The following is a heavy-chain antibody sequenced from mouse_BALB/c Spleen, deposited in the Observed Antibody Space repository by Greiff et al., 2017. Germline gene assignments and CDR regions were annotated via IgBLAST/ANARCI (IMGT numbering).Heavy chain of an antibody. V-gene: IGHV4-1*02. J-gene: IGHJ4*01. Sequence: EVKLMESGGGLVQPGGSLKLSCAASGFDFSRYWMSWVRQAPGKGLEWIGEINPDSSTINYTPSLKDKFIISRDNAKNTLYLQMSKVRSEDTALYYCARPRRYGGAMDYWGQGTSVTVSS. CDR2: INPDSSTI. CDR3: ARPRRYGGAMDY. D-gene: IGHD2-14*01. CDR1: GFDFSRYW.